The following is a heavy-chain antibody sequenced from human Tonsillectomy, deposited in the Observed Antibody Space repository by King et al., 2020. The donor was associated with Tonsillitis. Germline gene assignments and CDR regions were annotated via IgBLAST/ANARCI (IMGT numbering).Heavy chain of an antibody. CDR2: ISGRGDST. CDR3: AKSTDTSRPRAFDI. V-gene: IGHV3-23*04. J-gene: IGHJ3*02. CDR1: GFTFSSYA. Sequence: VQLVESGGGLVQPGGSLRLSCAASGFTFSSYAMSWVRQAPGKGLEWVSAISGRGDSTNYSDSVKGRFTISRDNSKKTLFLQMNNLRAEDTAVYYCAKSTDTSRPRAFDIWGQETILTVSS. D-gene: IGHD3-22*01.